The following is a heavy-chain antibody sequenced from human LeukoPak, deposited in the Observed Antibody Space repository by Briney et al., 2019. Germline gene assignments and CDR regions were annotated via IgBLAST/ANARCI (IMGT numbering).Heavy chain of an antibody. V-gene: IGHV3-21*01. J-gene: IGHJ4*02. CDR3: ARNRGXPSXFDY. CDR2: ISTSSSYI. Sequence: RLSXTASGFTFXXXXXNWXRQXPGXGREWXSSISTSSSYIYYADSVKGRFTISRNNPKNSLYLQMNSLRAEDTAVYYCARNRGXPSXFDYWGQGTLVTVSS. D-gene: IGHD4-17*01. CDR1: GFTFXXXX.